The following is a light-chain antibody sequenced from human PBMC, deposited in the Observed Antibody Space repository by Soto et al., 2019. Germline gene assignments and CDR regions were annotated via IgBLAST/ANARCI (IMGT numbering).Light chain of an antibody. J-gene: IGKJ1*01. Sequence: EIVLTQSPATLFLSPGERATLSCRASQSVGSYLTWYQQKPGQAPRLLIYETSRRATGIPARFSGSGSGTDFTLTISSLEPEDFAVYYCQQRSSWPRTFGQGTKVDIK. CDR2: ETS. CDR1: QSVGSY. V-gene: IGKV3-11*01. CDR3: QQRSSWPRT.